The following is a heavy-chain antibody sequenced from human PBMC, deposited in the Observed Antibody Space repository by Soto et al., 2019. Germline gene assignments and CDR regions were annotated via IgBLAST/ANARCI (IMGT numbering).Heavy chain of an antibody. D-gene: IGHD3-3*01. J-gene: IGHJ3*02. CDR1: GYTFTSYA. V-gene: IGHV7-4-1*01. CDR3: ARGLSWEYYDFWSGYDHAAFDI. CDR2: INTNTGNP. Sequence: ASVKVSCKASGYTFTSYAMNWVRQAPGQGLEWMGWINTNTGNPTYAQGFTGRFVFSLDTSVSTAYLQICSLKAGDTAVYYCARGLSWEYYDFWSGYDHAAFDIWGQGTMVTVSS.